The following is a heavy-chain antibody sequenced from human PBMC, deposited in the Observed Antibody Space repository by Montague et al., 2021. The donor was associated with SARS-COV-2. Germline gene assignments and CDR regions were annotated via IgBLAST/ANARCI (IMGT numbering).Heavy chain of an antibody. V-gene: IGHV4-34*01. CDR1: GGSFSDNS. Sequence: SDPLSLPCAVYGGSFSDNSWSWIRKPPGKGLEWIGEINHRGTSNYNPSLKSRVSISVGTSKNQFSLYLGSVTAADTAVYYCARGGQHFNMIVVVTTGGEYYFDYWGQGTLVTVSS. J-gene: IGHJ4*02. D-gene: IGHD3-22*01. CDR3: ARGGQHFNMIVVVTTGGEYYFDY. CDR2: INHRGTS.